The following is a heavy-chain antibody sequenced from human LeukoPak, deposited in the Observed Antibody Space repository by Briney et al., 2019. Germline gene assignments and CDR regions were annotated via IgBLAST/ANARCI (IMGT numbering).Heavy chain of an antibody. V-gene: IGHV1-69*13. J-gene: IGHJ4*02. CDR2: IIPIFGTA. CDR1: GGIFSRFT. D-gene: IGHD3-22*01. Sequence: SVKVSCKASGGIFSRFTISWVRQAPGQGLEWMGGIIPIFGTANYAQKFQGRVTITADESTSTAYMELSSLRSEDTAVYYCASASYYYDSSGYPRTYYFGYWGQGTLVTVSS. CDR3: ASASYYYDSSGYPRTYYFGY.